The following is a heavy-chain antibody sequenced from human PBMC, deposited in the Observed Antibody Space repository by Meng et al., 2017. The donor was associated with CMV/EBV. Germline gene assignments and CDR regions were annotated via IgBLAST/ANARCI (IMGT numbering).Heavy chain of an antibody. D-gene: IGHD5-24*01. CDR2: IIPIFGTA. CDR1: GGTLSSYA. J-gene: IGHJ4*02. CDR3: ARMPRDGYNYIDY. Sequence: QVQLVQSGAEVKKPGSLVKVSCKASGGTLSSYAISWVRQAPGQGLEWMGGIIPIFGTANYAQKFQGRVTITADESTSTAYMELSSLRSEDTAVYYCARMPRDGYNYIDYWGQGTLVTVSS. V-gene: IGHV1-69*12.